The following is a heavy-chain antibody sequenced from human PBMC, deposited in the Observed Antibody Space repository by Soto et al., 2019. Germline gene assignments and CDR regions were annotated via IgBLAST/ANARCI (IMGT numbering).Heavy chain of an antibody. CDR1: GCTFTSYD. Sequence: ASVKVSCKASGCTFTSYDINWVRQATGQGLEWMGWMNPNSGNTGYAQKFQGRVTMTRNTSISTAYMELSSLRSEDTAVYYCARGATSGGGSGWRGADYGGQGTLVTVSS. CDR3: ARGATSGGGSGWRGADY. D-gene: IGHD6-19*01. J-gene: IGHJ4*02. V-gene: IGHV1-8*01. CDR2: MNPNSGNT.